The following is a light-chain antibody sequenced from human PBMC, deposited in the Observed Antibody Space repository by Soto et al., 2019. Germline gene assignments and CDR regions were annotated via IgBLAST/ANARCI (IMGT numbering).Light chain of an antibody. J-gene: IGLJ1*01. CDR2: DVS. Sequence: QSALTQPDSVSVSPGQSITISCTGTSSDFGGYNYFSWYQQHQGKAPKFMIYDVSNRPSGVSNRFSGSKSGNTASLTISGLQAEDEADYYCCSYTTSNTRQIVFGTGTKVTVL. CDR1: SSDFGGYNY. V-gene: IGLV2-14*01. CDR3: CSYTTSNTRQIV.